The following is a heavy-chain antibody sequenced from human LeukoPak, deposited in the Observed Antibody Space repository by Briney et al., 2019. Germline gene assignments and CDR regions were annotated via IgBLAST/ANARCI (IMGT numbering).Heavy chain of an antibody. Sequence: GRSLRLSCAASGFTFSSYAMRWVRQAPGKGLEWVAVISYDGSNKYYADSVKGRFTISRDNSKNTLYLQMNSLRAEDTAVYYCARDFSSYDFWSGYLGNYYYYYGMDVWGQGTTVTVSS. J-gene: IGHJ6*02. V-gene: IGHV3-30-3*01. CDR3: ARDFSSYDFWSGYLGNYYYYYGMDV. D-gene: IGHD3-3*01. CDR2: ISYDGSNK. CDR1: GFTFSSYA.